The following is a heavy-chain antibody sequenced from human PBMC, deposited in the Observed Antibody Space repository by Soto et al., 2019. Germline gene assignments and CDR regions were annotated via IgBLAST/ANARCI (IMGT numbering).Heavy chain of an antibody. Sequence: EVRLVQSGAEVKKPGASLKISCKTSGYSFPTSWIGWVRQTPGKGLESMGIIYPRDSDTRYNPSFQGQVTISVDKSISTAYLQWSSLKASDTAMYYCARHPVDTAIRWGQGTLVTVSS. CDR2: IYPRDSDT. CDR3: ARHPVDTAIR. V-gene: IGHV5-51*01. J-gene: IGHJ4*02. D-gene: IGHD5-18*01. CDR1: GYSFPTSW.